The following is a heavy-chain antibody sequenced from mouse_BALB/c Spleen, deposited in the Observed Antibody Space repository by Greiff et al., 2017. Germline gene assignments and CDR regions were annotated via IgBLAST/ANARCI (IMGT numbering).Heavy chain of an antibody. Sequence: EVMLVESGGGLVKPGGSLKLSCAASGFTFSSYAMSWVRQSPEKRLEWVAEISSGGSYTYYPDTVTGRFTISRDNAKNTLYLEMSSLRSEDTAMYYCARGGITTPYWYFDVWGAGTTVTVSS. D-gene: IGHD2-4*01. CDR3: ARGGITTPYWYFDV. CDR1: GFTFSSYA. CDR2: ISSGGSYT. J-gene: IGHJ1*01. V-gene: IGHV5-9-4*01.